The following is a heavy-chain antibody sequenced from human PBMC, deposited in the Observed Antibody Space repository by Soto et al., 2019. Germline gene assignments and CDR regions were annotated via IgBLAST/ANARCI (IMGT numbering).Heavy chain of an antibody. D-gene: IGHD7-27*01. Sequence: GGSLRLSCAASGFTFSSYAMSWVRQAPGKGLEWVSAISGSGGSTYYADSVKGRFTISRDNSKNTLYLQMNSLRAEDTAVYYCAKDGATGDPAELAVLDYWGQGTLVTVSS. V-gene: IGHV3-23*01. CDR1: GFTFSSYA. CDR2: ISGSGGST. CDR3: AKDGATGDPAELAVLDY. J-gene: IGHJ4*02.